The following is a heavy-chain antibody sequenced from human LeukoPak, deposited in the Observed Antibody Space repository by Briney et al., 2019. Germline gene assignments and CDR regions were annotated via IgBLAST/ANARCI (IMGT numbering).Heavy chain of an antibody. Sequence: GESLKISCKVSGYSFTSYWIGWVRQMPGEGLEWMGIIYPGDSDTRYSPSFQGQVTISADKFISTAYLQWSSLKASDTDMYNCARYQSGSYPYYYYYYMDVWGKGTTVTVSS. CDR1: GYSFTSYW. J-gene: IGHJ6*03. CDR3: ARYQSGSYPYYYYYYMDV. D-gene: IGHD1-26*01. V-gene: IGHV5-51*01. CDR2: IYPGDSDT.